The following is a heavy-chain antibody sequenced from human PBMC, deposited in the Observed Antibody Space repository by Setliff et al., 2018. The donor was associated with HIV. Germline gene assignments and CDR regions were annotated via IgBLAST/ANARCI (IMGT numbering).Heavy chain of an antibody. J-gene: IGHJ4*02. CDR3: AKDSEFFPVPDRSGYMDY. V-gene: IGHV3-30*02. CDR1: GFSFNSYG. CDR2: IWYDERHK. Sequence: SLKISCTFYGFSFNSYGMHWVRQAPGKGLEWVASIWYDERHKYYANSVKGRFTISRDNPKRTLYLQIDSLRAEDTAVYYCAKDSEFFPVPDRSGYMDYWGQGTPVTVSS. D-gene: IGHD5-12*01.